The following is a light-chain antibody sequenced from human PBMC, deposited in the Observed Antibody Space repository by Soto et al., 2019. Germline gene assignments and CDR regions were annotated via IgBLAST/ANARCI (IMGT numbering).Light chain of an antibody. CDR2: DAS. Sequence: EIVLTQSPATLSLSPGERATLSCRASQSVSSYLAWYQQTPGQAPRLLIYDASNRAPGIPARFSGSGSGTDCTLTISSREPEDFAVYVWQQRSNWPPITFGQGTRLEIK. V-gene: IGKV3-11*01. J-gene: IGKJ5*01. CDR3: QQRSNWPPIT. CDR1: QSVSSY.